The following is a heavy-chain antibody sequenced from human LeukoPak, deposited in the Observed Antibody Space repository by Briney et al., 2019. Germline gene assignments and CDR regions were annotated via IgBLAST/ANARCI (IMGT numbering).Heavy chain of an antibody. Sequence: GASVKVSCKASGYTFTSYYMHWVRQAPGQGLEWMGIINPSGGSTSYAQKFQGRVTMTRDTSTGTAYMELSSLRSEDTAVYYCARDRVSGSYLDYFDYWGQGTLVTVSS. V-gene: IGHV1-46*01. J-gene: IGHJ4*02. CDR1: GYTFTSYY. CDR3: ARDRVSGSYLDYFDY. CDR2: INPSGGST. D-gene: IGHD1-26*01.